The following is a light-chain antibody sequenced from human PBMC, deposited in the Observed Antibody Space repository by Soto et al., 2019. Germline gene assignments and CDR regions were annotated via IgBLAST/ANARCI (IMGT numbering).Light chain of an antibody. Sequence: DIQMTQSPSSLSASVGDRVTITCRARQSISNYLNWYQQRPGKAPKLLIYAASTLQGGVPSRFSGSGSGTDFTLTVSSLQPEDFATYYCQQSYSIPYTFGQGTTLEI. CDR2: AAS. V-gene: IGKV1-39*01. CDR3: QQSYSIPYT. CDR1: QSISNY. J-gene: IGKJ2*01.